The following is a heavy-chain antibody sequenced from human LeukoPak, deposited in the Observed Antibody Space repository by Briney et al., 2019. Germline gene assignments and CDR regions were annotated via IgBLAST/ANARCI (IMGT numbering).Heavy chain of an antibody. D-gene: IGHD3-9*01. Sequence: PSETLSLTCTVSGGSISSYYWSWLRQPPGKELGWIGDISYSGGTIYKDSLKGRVTISVDTSKNQFSLKVNSVTAADTAVYYCARQKLYFAPPMGFDYWGQGSLVTVSS. CDR3: ARQKLYFAPPMGFDY. CDR1: GGSISSYY. J-gene: IGHJ4*02. CDR2: ISYSGGT. V-gene: IGHV4-59*01.